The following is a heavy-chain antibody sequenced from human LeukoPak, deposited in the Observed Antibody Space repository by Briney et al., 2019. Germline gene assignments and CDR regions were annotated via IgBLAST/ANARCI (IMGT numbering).Heavy chain of an antibody. CDR2: IYTSGST. J-gene: IGHJ4*02. D-gene: IGHD3-10*01. CDR1: GGSISSYY. Sequence: PSETLSLTCTVSGGSISSYYWSWIRQPAGKGLEWIGRIYTSGSTNYNPSLKSRVTMSVDASKNQFSLKLSSVTAADTAVYYCARGSMWSVGELYYFDYWGQGTLVTVSS. CDR3: ARGSMWSVGELYYFDY. V-gene: IGHV4-4*07.